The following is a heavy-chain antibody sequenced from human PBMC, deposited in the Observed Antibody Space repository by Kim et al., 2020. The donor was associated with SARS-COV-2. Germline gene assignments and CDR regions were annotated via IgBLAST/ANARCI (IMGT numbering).Heavy chain of an antibody. CDR3: ARDRIEAAGTPYFDY. V-gene: IGHV3-30*04. CDR1: GFTFSSYA. Sequence: GGSLRLSCAASGFTFSSYAMHWVRQAPGKGLEWVAVISYDGSNKYYADSVKGRFTISRDNSKNTLYLQMNSLRAEDTAVYYCARDRIEAAGTPYFDYWG. J-gene: IGHJ4*01. CDR2: ISYDGSNK. D-gene: IGHD6-13*01.